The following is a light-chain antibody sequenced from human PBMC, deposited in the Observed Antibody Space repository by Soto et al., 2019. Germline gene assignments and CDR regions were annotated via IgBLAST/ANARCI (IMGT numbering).Light chain of an antibody. CDR3: SAYTTRRTLV. CDR2: EVS. V-gene: IGLV2-14*01. J-gene: IGLJ2*01. Sequence: QSALTQPASVSGSPGQSITISCTGTSSDVGAYDYISWYQQYPGKAPKLMLYEVSNRPSGVSHRFSGSRSGNTASLTISGLQAEDEADYYCSAYTTRRTLVFGGGTKLTVL. CDR1: SSDVGAYDY.